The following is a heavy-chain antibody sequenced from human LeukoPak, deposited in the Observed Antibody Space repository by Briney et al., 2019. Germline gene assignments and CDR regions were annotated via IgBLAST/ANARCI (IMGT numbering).Heavy chain of an antibody. D-gene: IGHD2-21*02. Sequence: GGSLRLSCAASGLTFSSYGMHWVRQAPGKGLEWVAAISYDGSNTYDGDSVKGRFTISRDNSKNTLYLQMNSLKPEDAAVYYCAKDEREFFYCGGDCLHYYGMDVWGQGTTVTVSS. J-gene: IGHJ6*02. CDR2: ISYDGSNT. CDR3: AKDEREFFYCGGDCLHYYGMDV. CDR1: GLTFSSYG. V-gene: IGHV3-30*18.